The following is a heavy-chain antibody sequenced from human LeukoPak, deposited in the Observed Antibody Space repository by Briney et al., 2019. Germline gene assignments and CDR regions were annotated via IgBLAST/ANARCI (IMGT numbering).Heavy chain of an antibody. J-gene: IGHJ5*02. V-gene: IGHV4-39*07. Sequence: SETLSLTCSVSGGSITTSSSYWGWIRQPPGKGLEWIGTIYYSGTYYNPSLKSRVTISVDTSKNQFSLKLSSVTAADTAVYYCATDRGYNWNDQRFDPWGQGTLVTVSS. CDR2: IYYSGT. CDR3: ATDRGYNWNDQRFDP. CDR1: GGSITTSSSY. D-gene: IGHD1-1*01.